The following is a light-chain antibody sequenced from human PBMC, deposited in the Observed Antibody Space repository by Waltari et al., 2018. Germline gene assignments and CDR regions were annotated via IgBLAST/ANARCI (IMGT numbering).Light chain of an antibody. CDR1: SGHSSNI. V-gene: IGLV4-69*01. CDR2: VNRDGSH. J-gene: IGLJ3*02. Sequence: QLVLTQSPSASASLGASVRLTCTLDSGHSSNIIAWHQQQPEKGPRYLMKVNRDGSHSKGDEIPVRFSGSGSGAERYLTISSVQSEDEADYYCQSGGHGTWVFGGGTKLTVL. CDR3: QSGGHGTWV.